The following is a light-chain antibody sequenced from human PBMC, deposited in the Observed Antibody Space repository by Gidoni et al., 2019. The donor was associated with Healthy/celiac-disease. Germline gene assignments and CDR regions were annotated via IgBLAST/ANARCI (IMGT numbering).Light chain of an antibody. V-gene: IGKV3-20*01. Sequence: EIVLTQSPGTLSLSPGEIATLSCRASQSVSSSYLAWYQQKPGQAPSLLIYGASSRAPGIPDGFSVSGSGADFTLTISRLEPGDFAGCYCQQYGSSPGYTFGQGTKLEIK. CDR1: QSVSSSY. J-gene: IGKJ2*01. CDR2: GAS. CDR3: QQYGSSPGYT.